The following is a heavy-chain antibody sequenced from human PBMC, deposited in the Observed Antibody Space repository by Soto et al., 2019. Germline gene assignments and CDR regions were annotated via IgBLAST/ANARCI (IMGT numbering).Heavy chain of an antibody. CDR1: GGSFSGYY. V-gene: IGHV4-34*01. D-gene: IGHD3-10*01. J-gene: IGHJ5*02. CDR2: INHSGST. CDR3: ARDPYPGPGSYYNWFDP. Sequence: SETLSLTCAVYGGSFSGYYWSWIRQPPGKGLEWIGEINHSGSTNYNPSLKSRVTISVDTSKNQFSLKLSSVTAADTAVYYCARDPYPGPGSYYNWFDPWGQGTLVTVSS.